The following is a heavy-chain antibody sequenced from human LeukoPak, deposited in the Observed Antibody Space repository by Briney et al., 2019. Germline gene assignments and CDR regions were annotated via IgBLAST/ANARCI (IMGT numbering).Heavy chain of an antibody. Sequence: PGGSLRLSCAASGFTFSSYSMNWVRQAPGKGLEWVSSISSSSSYIYYADSVKGRFTISRDNAKNSLDLQMNSLRAEVTAVYFCARSSKRDCSGGSCYYYYGMDVWGQGTTVTVSS. CDR2: ISSSSSYI. CDR3: ARSSKRDCSGGSCYYYYGMDV. J-gene: IGHJ6*02. CDR1: GFTFSSYS. D-gene: IGHD2-15*01. V-gene: IGHV3-21*04.